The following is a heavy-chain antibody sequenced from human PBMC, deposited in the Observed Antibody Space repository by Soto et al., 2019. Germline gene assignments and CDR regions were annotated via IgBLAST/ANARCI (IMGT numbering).Heavy chain of an antibody. V-gene: IGHV1-69*13. CDR1: GGTFSSYA. Sequence: ASVKVSCKASGGTFSSYAISWVRQAPGQGLEWMGGIIPIFGTANYAQKFQGRVTITADESTSTAYMELSSLRSEDTAVYYCARDRDSYGYWFDYWGQGTLVTAPQ. D-gene: IGHD5-18*01. CDR3: ARDRDSYGYWFDY. CDR2: IIPIFGTA. J-gene: IGHJ4*02.